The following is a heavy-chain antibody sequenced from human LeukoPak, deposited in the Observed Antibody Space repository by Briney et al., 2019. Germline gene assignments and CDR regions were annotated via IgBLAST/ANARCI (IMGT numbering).Heavy chain of an antibody. D-gene: IGHD3-22*01. V-gene: IGHV1-18*01. CDR2: ISGYNGYT. Sequence: ASVKVSFKCSVYTFTSYGISWQREAPGQGLEWMGWISGYNGYTHYAHNLQGRVTMTTDTSTSTAYMELRSLRTDDTAVYYCARDEARYSSGYYPNWFVRWGQGTLVTVSS. J-gene: IGHJ5*02. CDR3: ARDEARYSSGYYPNWFVR. CDR1: VYTFTSYG.